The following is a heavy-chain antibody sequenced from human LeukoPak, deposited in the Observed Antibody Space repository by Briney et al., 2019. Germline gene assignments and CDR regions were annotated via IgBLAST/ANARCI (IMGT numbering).Heavy chain of an antibody. Sequence: GGSLRLSCAASGFTFSNAWLSWVRQAPGEGLEWVGRIKSITDGGTTDYAAPVKGRFTISRDDSKNTLYLQMNSLKTEDTAVYYCTTDPPYCTNGVCSEGDYWGQGTLVTVSS. CDR2: IKSITDGGTT. V-gene: IGHV3-15*01. J-gene: IGHJ4*02. CDR1: GFTFSNAW. CDR3: TTDPPYCTNGVCSEGDY. D-gene: IGHD2-8*01.